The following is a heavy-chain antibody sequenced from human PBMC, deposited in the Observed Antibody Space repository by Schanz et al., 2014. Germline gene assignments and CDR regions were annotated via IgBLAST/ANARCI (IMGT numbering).Heavy chain of an antibody. CDR1: GFTFSSYA. V-gene: IGHV3-23*01. CDR3: AKYRGYYRVSGSYRELEY. J-gene: IGHJ4*02. D-gene: IGHD3-10*01. Sequence: EVQLLESGGGLVQPGGSLRLSCAASGFTFSSYAMSWVRQAPGKGLEWVSAISGSGGSTYYADSVKGRFTISRDNSKNTLYLQMNSLRPEDTAVYCCAKYRGYYRVSGSYRELEYWGQGTLVTVSS. CDR2: ISGSGGST.